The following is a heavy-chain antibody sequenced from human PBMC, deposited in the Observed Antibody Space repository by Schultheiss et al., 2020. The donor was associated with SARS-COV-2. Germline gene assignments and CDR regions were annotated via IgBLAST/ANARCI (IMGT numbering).Heavy chain of an antibody. V-gene: IGHV4-38-2*01. CDR2: IYTSGST. D-gene: IGHD3-10*01. J-gene: IGHJ4*02. Sequence: SETLSLTCAVSGYSISSGYYWGWIRQPPGKGLEWIGSIYTSGSTNYNPSLKSRVTISVDTSKNQFSLKLSSVTAADTAVYYCARHYGSGRDIWGQGTLVTVAS. CDR3: ARHYGSGRDI. CDR1: GYSISSGYY.